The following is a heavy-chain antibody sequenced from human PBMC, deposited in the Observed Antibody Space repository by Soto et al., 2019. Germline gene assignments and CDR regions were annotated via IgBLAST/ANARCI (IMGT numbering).Heavy chain of an antibody. CDR2: ISGSGGST. CDR3: AKSSDSSGYYSEYFQH. CDR1: GFTFSSYA. J-gene: IGHJ1*01. V-gene: IGHV3-23*01. D-gene: IGHD3-22*01. Sequence: EVQLLESGGGLVQPGGSLRLSCAASGFTFSSYAMSWLRQAPGKGLEWVSAISGSGGSTYYADSVKGRFTISRDNSKNTLYLQMNSLRAEDTAVYYCAKSSDSSGYYSEYFQHWGQGTLVTVSS.